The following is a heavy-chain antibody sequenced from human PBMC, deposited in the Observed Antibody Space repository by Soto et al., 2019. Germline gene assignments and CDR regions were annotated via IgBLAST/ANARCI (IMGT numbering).Heavy chain of an antibody. D-gene: IGHD3-9*01. J-gene: IGHJ4*02. CDR2: INHSGST. CDR3: ARGRDWLLYR. V-gene: IGHV4-34*01. CDR1: GGSFSCYY. Sequence: PSETLSLTCAVYGGSFSCYYWSWIRQPPGKGLEWIGEINHSGSTNYNPSLKSRVTISVDTSKNQFSLKLSSVTAADTAVYYCARGRDWLLYRWGQGTLVTVSS.